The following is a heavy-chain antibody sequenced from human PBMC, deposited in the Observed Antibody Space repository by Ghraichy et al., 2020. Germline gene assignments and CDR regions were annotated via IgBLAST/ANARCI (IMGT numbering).Heavy chain of an antibody. CDR2: INHSGST. J-gene: IGHJ4*02. CDR3: ARNGRGWYLPFDY. D-gene: IGHD6-19*01. CDR1: GGSFSGYY. V-gene: IGHV4-34*01. Sequence: SETLSLTCAVYGGSFSGYYWSWIRQPPGKGLEWIGEINHSGSTNYNPSLKSRVTISVDTSKNQFSLKLSSVTAADTAVYYCARNGRGWYLPFDYWGQGTLVTVSS.